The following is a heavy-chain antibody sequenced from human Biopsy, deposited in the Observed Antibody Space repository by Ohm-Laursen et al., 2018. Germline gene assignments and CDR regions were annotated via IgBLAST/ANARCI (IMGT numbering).Heavy chain of an antibody. CDR3: ARAGVGSDGTDSYYYGMDV. J-gene: IGHJ6*02. V-gene: IGHV1-46*01. Sequence: SVKVSCNASGNTFATYHIHWVRQAPGQGLEWMGVISPSGATTSFSQKFQGRITMTRDTSTGTVYMDLNSLGSEDTAVYYCARAGVGSDGTDSYYYGMDVWGPGITVTVSS. CDR1: GNTFATYH. CDR2: ISPSGATT. D-gene: IGHD5-24*01.